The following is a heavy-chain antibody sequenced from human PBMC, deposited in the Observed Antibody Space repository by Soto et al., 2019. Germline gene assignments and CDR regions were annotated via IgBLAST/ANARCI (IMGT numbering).Heavy chain of an antibody. CDR2: IYWDDDE. J-gene: IGHJ6*02. Sequence: ITLKESGPTLVKPTQTLTLTCTFSGFSLNTGGVGVGWVRQPRGKDMEWLALIYWDDDERYRPSLRSRLNITKDTINNQVVLTMTNMDPEDTATYYCVRNWRYYGGDYDYGMDAWGQGTTVTVSS. CDR1: GFSLNTGGVG. V-gene: IGHV2-5*02. CDR3: VRNWRYYGGDYDYGMDA. D-gene: IGHD3-10*01.